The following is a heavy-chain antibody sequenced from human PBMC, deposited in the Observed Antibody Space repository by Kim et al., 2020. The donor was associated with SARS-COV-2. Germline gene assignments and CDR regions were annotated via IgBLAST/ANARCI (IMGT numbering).Heavy chain of an antibody. CDR2: ITKSSTTK. CDR3: ARDGIGGALGM. Sequence: GGSLRLSCATSGFTFSAYDMNWVRQAPGKGPEWLSFITKSSTTKYYADSVEGRFTISRDNAKNTLFLQMNSLRDDDTALYYCARDGIGGALGMWGQGA. J-gene: IGHJ3*01. V-gene: IGHV3-48*02. CDR1: GFTFSAYD. D-gene: IGHD1-26*01.